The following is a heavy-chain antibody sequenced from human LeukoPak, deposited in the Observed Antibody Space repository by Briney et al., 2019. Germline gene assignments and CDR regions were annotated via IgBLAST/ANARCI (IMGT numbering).Heavy chain of an antibody. CDR1: GFTVSSNY. D-gene: IGHD3-3*01. V-gene: IGHV4-4*02. Sequence: PGGSLRLSCVASGFTVSSNYMSWVRQPPGKGLEWIGEVHLDGRTNYNPSLTGRLTMSVDLYENHISLKLTSVTAADTAVYYCAREGGFYRPLDYSGQGTLVTVSS. J-gene: IGHJ4*02. CDR3: AREGGFYRPLDY. CDR2: VHLDGRT.